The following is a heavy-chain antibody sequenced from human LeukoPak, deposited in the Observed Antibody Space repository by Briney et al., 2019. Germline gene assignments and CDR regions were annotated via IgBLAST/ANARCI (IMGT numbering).Heavy chain of an antibody. J-gene: IGHJ4*02. V-gene: IGHV3-21*01. Sequence: PGGSLRLSCAASGFTFSSYSMNWVRQAPGKGLEWVSSISRSSSYIYYADSVKGRFTISRDNAKNSLYLQMNSLRAEDTAVYYCASPQYSSSWYYFDYWGQGTLVTVSS. CDR2: ISRSSSYI. CDR3: ASPQYSSSWYYFDY. D-gene: IGHD6-13*01. CDR1: GFTFSSYS.